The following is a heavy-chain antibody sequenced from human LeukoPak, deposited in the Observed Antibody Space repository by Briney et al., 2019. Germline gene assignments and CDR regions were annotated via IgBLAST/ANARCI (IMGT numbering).Heavy chain of an antibody. V-gene: IGHV3-74*01. J-gene: IGHJ3*02. CDR3: ARPETQYSSGLDGFDI. CDR2: INSDGSRT. CDR1: GFTFSTYW. D-gene: IGHD6-19*01. Sequence: GGSLSLSCAASGFTFSTYWMHWVRQAPGKGLVWVSRINSDGSRTTYADSVKGRFTISRDNAKNTLYLQMNSLRTEDTAVYYCARPETQYSSGLDGFDIWGQGTMVTVSS.